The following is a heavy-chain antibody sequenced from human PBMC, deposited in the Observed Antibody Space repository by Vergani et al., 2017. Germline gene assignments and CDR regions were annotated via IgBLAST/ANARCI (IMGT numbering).Heavy chain of an antibody. V-gene: IGHV3-49*03. D-gene: IGHD5-18*01. CDR3: SRGRGYSFGYSDY. CDR1: GFSFGDYA. J-gene: IGHJ4*02. Sequence: EVQLVESGGGLVPPGRPLRLSCAAPGFSFGDYAMTWSRQAPGKGLEWVAFIRNKAYGGTTEYAASVKGRFTISRDDSKRLAYLQLSGLKTEDTAVYFCSRGRGYSFGYSDYWGQGTLVTVSS. CDR2: IRNKAYGGTT.